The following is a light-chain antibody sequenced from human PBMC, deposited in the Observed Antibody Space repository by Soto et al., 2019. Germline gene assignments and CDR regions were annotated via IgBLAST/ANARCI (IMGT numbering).Light chain of an antibody. J-gene: IGLJ2*01. Sequence: QSALTQPASVSGSPGQSITISCTGTSSDVGGYNYVSWYQQHPGKAPKHMIYDVSNRPSGVSNRFSGSKSGNTASLTISGLQAEDEADYYCSSYTTSGSLVFGGGTKVTVL. CDR2: DVS. CDR1: SSDVGGYNY. V-gene: IGLV2-14*01. CDR3: SSYTTSGSLV.